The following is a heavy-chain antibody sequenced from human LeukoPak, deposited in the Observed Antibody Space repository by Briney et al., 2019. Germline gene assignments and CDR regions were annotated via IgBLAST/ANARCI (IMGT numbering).Heavy chain of an antibody. Sequence: SVKVSCKASGGTFNNYDISWVRQAPRQGLEWMGGIIPIFGTANYAQKFQGRVTITADASTSTVYMELRSLRSEDTAVYYCARGWDSSGQRPFFYWGQGTLVTVSS. V-gene: IGHV1-69*01. CDR2: IIPIFGTA. D-gene: IGHD3-22*01. J-gene: IGHJ4*02. CDR1: GGTFNNYD. CDR3: ARGWDSSGQRPFFY.